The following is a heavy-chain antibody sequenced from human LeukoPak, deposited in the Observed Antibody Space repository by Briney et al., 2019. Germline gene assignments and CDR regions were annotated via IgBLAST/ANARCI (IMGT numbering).Heavy chain of an antibody. Sequence: ASETLSLTCTVSGGSISNYYWSWIRQPPGKGLEWIGSIYHSGSTYYNPSLKSRVTISVDTSKNQFSLKLSSVTAADTAVYYCARDPIRGAFDPWGQGTLVTVSS. J-gene: IGHJ5*02. V-gene: IGHV4-59*12. D-gene: IGHD1-26*01. CDR1: GGSISNYY. CDR2: IYHSGST. CDR3: ARDPIRGAFDP.